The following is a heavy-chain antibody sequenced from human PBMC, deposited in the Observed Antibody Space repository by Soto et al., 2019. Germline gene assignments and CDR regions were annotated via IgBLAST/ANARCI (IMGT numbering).Heavy chain of an antibody. J-gene: IGHJ5*02. CDR1: GYTLTELS. CDR2: FDPEDGET. D-gene: IGHD3-10*01. Sequence: ASAKVSCKVSGYTLTELSMHWVRQAPGKGLEWMGGFDPEDGETIYAQKFQGRVTMTEDTSTDTAYMELSSLRSEDTAVYYCASLMVRRAIISLFDPWGQGTPVSVSS. V-gene: IGHV1-24*01. CDR3: ASLMVRRAIISLFDP.